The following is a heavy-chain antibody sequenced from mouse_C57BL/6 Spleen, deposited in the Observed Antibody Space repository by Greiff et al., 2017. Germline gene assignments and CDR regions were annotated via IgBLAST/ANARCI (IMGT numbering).Heavy chain of an antibody. CDR2: ISNLAYSI. Sequence: VKLVESGGGLVQPGGSLKLSCAASGFTFSDYGMAWVRQAPRKGPEWVAFISNLAYSIYYADTVTGRFTITRENAKNTLYLELSSLRSEDTAMYYCARRADYDIYYAMDYWGQGTSVTVSS. CDR1: GFTFSDYG. V-gene: IGHV5-15*01. D-gene: IGHD2-4*01. J-gene: IGHJ4*01. CDR3: ARRADYDIYYAMDY.